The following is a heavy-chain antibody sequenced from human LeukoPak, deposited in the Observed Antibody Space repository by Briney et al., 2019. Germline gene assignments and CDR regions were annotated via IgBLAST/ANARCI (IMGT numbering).Heavy chain of an antibody. D-gene: IGHD2-15*01. J-gene: IGHJ4*02. Sequence: ASVKVSCKASGYTFTGYYMHWVRQAPGQGLEWLGWINPNSGGTNYAQKFQGRVTMTRDTSISTAYMELSRLRSDDTAVYYCARERTLTSCYDYWGQGTLVTVSS. CDR2: INPNSGGT. CDR3: ARERTLTSCYDY. CDR1: GYTFTGYY. V-gene: IGHV1-2*02.